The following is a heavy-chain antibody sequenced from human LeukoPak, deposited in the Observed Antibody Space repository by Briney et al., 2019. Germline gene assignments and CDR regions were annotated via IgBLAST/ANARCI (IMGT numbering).Heavy chain of an antibody. CDR2: IYYSGST. CDR3: ARDFLDISGYYDRAFDI. V-gene: IGHV4-61*01. D-gene: IGHD3-22*01. CDR1: GGSISSGSYY. Sequence: SETLSLTCTVSGGSISSGSYYWSWIRQPPGKGLEWIGYIYYSGSTNYNPSLKSRVTISVDTSKNQFSLKLSSVTAADTAVYYCARDFLDISGYYDRAFDIWGQGTMVTVSS. J-gene: IGHJ3*02.